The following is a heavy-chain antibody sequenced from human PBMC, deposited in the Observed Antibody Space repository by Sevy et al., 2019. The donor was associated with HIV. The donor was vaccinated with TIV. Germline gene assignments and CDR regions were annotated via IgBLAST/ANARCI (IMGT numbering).Heavy chain of an antibody. CDR1: GFTFDDYA. CDR3: AKDIGYSSGWYGGGYFDL. CDR2: ISWNSGSI. D-gene: IGHD6-19*01. J-gene: IGHJ2*01. Sequence: GGSLRLSCAASGFTFDDYAMHWVRQAPGKGLEWVSGISWNSGSIGYADSVKGRFTISRDNAKNSLYLQMNSLRAEDMALYYCAKDIGYSSGWYGGGYFDLWGRGTLVTVSS. V-gene: IGHV3-9*03.